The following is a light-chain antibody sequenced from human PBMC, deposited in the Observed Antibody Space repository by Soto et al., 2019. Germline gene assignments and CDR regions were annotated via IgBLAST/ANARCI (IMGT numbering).Light chain of an antibody. Sequence: IVLTQFPGTLSLSPGERATLSCRATQSVSATYLAWYQQKPGQAPRLLIYGASSRATGIPDRFSGSGSGADFTLAISRLEPEDFAVYYCHHYGSSPQTFGQGTKVEIK. J-gene: IGKJ1*01. CDR2: GAS. CDR1: QSVSATY. V-gene: IGKV3-20*01. CDR3: HHYGSSPQT.